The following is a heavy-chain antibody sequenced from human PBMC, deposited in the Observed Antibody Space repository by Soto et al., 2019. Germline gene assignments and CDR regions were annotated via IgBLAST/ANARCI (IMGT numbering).Heavy chain of an antibody. CDR2: IWYDGSKK. CDR1: GFTFSSFG. V-gene: IGHV3-33*01. Sequence: ESGGGVVQPGRSLRLSCAASGFTFSSFGMHWVRPAPGKGLEWVSLIWYDGSKKSYGDSVKGRFTISRDNSRNTVYLQMNSLRADDTAVYYCARDASYYSLWSGYYPSRNGMDVWGQGTTVTVSS. CDR3: ARDASYYSLWSGYYPSRNGMDV. J-gene: IGHJ6*02. D-gene: IGHD3-3*01.